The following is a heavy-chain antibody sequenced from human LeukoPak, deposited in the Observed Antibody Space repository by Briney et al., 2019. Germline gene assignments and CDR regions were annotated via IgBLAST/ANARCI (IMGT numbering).Heavy chain of an antibody. J-gene: IGHJ4*02. CDR3: AKGSYCSGGSCYFDY. Sequence: GGSLRLSCAASGFTFSSYAMSWVRQAPGKGLEWVSAISGSGGSTYYADSVKGRFTISRDNSKNTLYPQMNSLRAEDTAVYYCAKGSYCSGGSCYFDYWGQGTLVTVSS. V-gene: IGHV3-23*01. D-gene: IGHD2-15*01. CDR2: ISGSGGST. CDR1: GFTFSSYA.